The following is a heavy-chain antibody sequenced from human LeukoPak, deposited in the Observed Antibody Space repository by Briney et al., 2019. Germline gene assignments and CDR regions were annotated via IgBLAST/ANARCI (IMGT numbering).Heavy chain of an antibody. Sequence: GGSLRLSCAASGFTFSNAWMSWVRQAPGKGLEWVAVISYDGSNKYYADSVKGRFTISRDNSKNTPYLQMNSLRAEDTAVYYCARDIGSSGSFGYFDYWGQGTLVTVSS. CDR1: GFTFSNAW. J-gene: IGHJ4*02. CDR3: ARDIGSSGSFGYFDY. V-gene: IGHV3-30-3*01. CDR2: ISYDGSNK. D-gene: IGHD1-26*01.